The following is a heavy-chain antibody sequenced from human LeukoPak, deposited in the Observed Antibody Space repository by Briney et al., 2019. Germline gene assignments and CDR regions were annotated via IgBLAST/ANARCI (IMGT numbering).Heavy chain of an antibody. Sequence: GESLKISCKGSGYSFTSYWIGWVRQMPGKGLEWMGIIYPGDSDTRYSPSFQGQVTISADKSISTAYLQWSSLKASDTAMYYCARLCSGGSCYYSNAFDIWGQGTMVTVSS. CDR2: IYPGDSDT. CDR3: ARLCSGGSCYYSNAFDI. J-gene: IGHJ3*02. V-gene: IGHV5-51*01. D-gene: IGHD2-15*01. CDR1: GYSFTSYW.